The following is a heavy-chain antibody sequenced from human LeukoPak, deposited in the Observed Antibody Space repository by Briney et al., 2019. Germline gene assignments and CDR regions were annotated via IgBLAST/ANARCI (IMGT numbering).Heavy chain of an antibody. CDR1: GGSISSSSYY. V-gene: IGHV4-39*01. CDR3: ATRGNRYCSSTSCCGSWFDP. D-gene: IGHD2-2*01. J-gene: IGHJ5*02. CDR2: IYYSEST. Sequence: SETLSLTCIVSGGSISSSSYYWGWIRQPPGKGLEWIGSIYYSESTYYNPSLKSRVTISVDTSKNQFSLKLSSVTAADTAVYYCATRGNRYCSSTSCCGSWFDPWGQGTLVTVSS.